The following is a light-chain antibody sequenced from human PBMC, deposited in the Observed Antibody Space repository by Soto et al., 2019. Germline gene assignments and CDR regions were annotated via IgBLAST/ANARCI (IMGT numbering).Light chain of an antibody. Sequence: EIVVNLSSATLSGSNRARATLSCRASQSVSSYLAWYQQKPGQAPRLLIYDASNRATGIPARFSGSGSGTDFTLTISSLEPEDFAVYYCQQRRNWPTFGGGTKVDIK. CDR2: DAS. J-gene: IGKJ4*01. CDR1: QSVSSY. CDR3: QQRRNWPT. V-gene: IGKV3-11*01.